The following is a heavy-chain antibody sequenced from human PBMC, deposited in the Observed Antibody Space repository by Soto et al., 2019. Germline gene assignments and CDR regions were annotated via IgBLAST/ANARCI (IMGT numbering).Heavy chain of an antibody. CDR2: IYYSGST. CDR3: ASLRGYYDSSGYVDY. Sequence: SETLSLTCTVSGGSISSSSYYWGWIRQPPGKGLEWIGSIYYSGSTYYNPSLKSRVTISVDTSKNQFSLKLSSVTAADTAVYYCASLRGYYDSSGYVDYWGQGTLVTVSS. D-gene: IGHD3-22*01. J-gene: IGHJ4*02. V-gene: IGHV4-39*01. CDR1: GGSISSSSYY.